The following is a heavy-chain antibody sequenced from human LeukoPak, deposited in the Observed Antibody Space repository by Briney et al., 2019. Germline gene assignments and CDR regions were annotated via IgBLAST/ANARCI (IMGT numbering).Heavy chain of an antibody. Sequence: SETLSLTCAVSGGSFSGYYWSWIRQPAGKGLEWIGRIYTSGSTNYNPSLKSRVTMSVDTSKNQFSLKLSSVTAADTAVYYCAREGSTSGDYYGMDVWGQGTTVTVSS. V-gene: IGHV4-4*07. CDR3: AREGSTSGDYYGMDV. J-gene: IGHJ6*02. D-gene: IGHD2-2*01. CDR2: IYTSGST. CDR1: GGSFSGYY.